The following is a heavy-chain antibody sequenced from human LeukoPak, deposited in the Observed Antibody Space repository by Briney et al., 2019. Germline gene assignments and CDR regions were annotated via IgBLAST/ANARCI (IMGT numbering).Heavy chain of an antibody. Sequence: PSETLSLTCAVYGGSFSGYYWSWIRQPPGKGLEWIGEINHSGSTNYNPSLKSRVTVSVDTSKNQFSLKLSSVTAADTAVYYCARGGSTIRYCSGGSCYSIRRFFDYWGQGTLVTVSS. J-gene: IGHJ4*02. CDR1: GGSFSGYY. V-gene: IGHV4-34*01. CDR2: INHSGST. D-gene: IGHD2-15*01. CDR3: ARGGSTIRYCSGGSCYSIRRFFDY.